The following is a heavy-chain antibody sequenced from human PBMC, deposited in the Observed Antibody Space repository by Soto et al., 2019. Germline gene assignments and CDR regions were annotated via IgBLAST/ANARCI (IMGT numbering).Heavy chain of an antibody. CDR3: VRGGGGGLFDP. CDR1: GFTFGDSY. V-gene: IGHV3-11*06. Sequence: GGSLRLSCAGSGFTFGDSYMSWIRHAQGKGLEWLSYISPGSRYPAYADAVKGRFTISRDNAKRSLYLQMMSLTAEDTAIYYCVRGGGGGLFDPWGQGTMVTVSS. CDR2: ISPGSRYP. D-gene: IGHD2-15*01. J-gene: IGHJ5*02.